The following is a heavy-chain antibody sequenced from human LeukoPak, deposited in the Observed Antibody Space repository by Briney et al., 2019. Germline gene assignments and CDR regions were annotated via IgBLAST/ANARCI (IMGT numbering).Heavy chain of an antibody. V-gene: IGHV3-15*01. Sequence: GGSLRLSCAASGFTFNNAWMSCVRQAPGKGLEWVGRIKSKTDGGTTDYAAPVKGRFTISRDDSKNTLYLQMNSLKIDDTAEYYCTRIIKSGSFDYWGQGVLVTVSS. D-gene: IGHD1-26*01. J-gene: IGHJ4*02. CDR1: GFTFNNAW. CDR3: TRIIKSGSFDY. CDR2: IKSKTDGGTT.